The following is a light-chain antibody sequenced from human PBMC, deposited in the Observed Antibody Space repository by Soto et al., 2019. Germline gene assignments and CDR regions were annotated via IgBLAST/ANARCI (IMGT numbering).Light chain of an antibody. CDR3: QQLKSYPFT. Sequence: DIQLTQSPSFLSASVGDRVTITCRASQGISSYLAWYQQKPGKAPNLLIYAASTLQSGVPSRFSGSGSGTEFPLTISSLQPEDFATYHCQQLKSYPFTFGPGTKVEIK. J-gene: IGKJ3*01. CDR1: QGISSY. V-gene: IGKV1-9*01. CDR2: AAS.